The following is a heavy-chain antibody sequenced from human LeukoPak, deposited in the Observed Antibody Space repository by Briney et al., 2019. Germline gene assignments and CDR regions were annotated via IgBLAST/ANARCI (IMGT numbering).Heavy chain of an antibody. CDR2: IYHSGST. V-gene: IGHV4-30-2*01. Sequence: SETLSLTCAVSGGSISSGGYSWSWIRQPPGKGLEWIGYIYHSGSTYYNPSLKSRVTISVDTSKNQFSLKLSSVTAADTAVYYCANEGESSGSHRGYWGQGTLVTVSS. J-gene: IGHJ4*02. D-gene: IGHD3-22*01. CDR3: ANEGESSGSHRGY. CDR1: GGSISSGGYS.